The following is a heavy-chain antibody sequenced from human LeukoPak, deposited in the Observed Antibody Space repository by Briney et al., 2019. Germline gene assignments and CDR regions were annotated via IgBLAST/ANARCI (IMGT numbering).Heavy chain of an antibody. D-gene: IGHD6-19*01. CDR2: ISFDGTDA. CDR1: GFTFSSYA. V-gene: IGHV3-30*04. Sequence: GGSLRLSCAASGFTFSSYAMHWVRQAPGKGLEWVAVISFDGTDAFYADSVKGRFTISRDNSKSTLYLQMNSLRADDTAVYYGAREMLAAVAAQSWGQGTLVTVSS. J-gene: IGHJ5*02. CDR3: AREMLAAVAAQS.